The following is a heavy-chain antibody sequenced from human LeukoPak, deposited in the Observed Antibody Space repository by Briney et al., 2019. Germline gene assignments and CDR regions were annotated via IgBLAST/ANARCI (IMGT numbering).Heavy chain of an antibody. D-gene: IGHD5-18*01. Sequence: SETLSLTCTVSGGSMTNSTYYWGWIRQPPGKGLEWIGSIYYSGSTYYNPSFKSRITISVDTSKNQFSLKVISVTAADTAVYYCARRGYSYGYLGRSPQFGYFDYWGQGTLVTVSS. CDR1: GGSMTNSTYY. V-gene: IGHV4-39*01. J-gene: IGHJ4*02. CDR3: ARRGYSYGYLGRSPQFGYFDY. CDR2: IYYSGST.